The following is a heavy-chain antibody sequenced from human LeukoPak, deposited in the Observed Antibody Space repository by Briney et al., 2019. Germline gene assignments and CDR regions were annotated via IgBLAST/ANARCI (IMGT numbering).Heavy chain of an antibody. Sequence: GGSLRLSCAASGFNFINFDMTWVRQAAGKGLEWVAYISSSGSTIYYADSVEGRFTISRDNAKNSLFLQMSSLRAEDTAVYYCARTPFPVVIVPPAQRGAFASWGQGTLVTVSS. V-gene: IGHV3-48*04. CDR3: ARTPFPVVIVPPAQRGAFAS. CDR2: ISSSGSTI. D-gene: IGHD2/OR15-2a*01. CDR1: GFNFINFD. J-gene: IGHJ5*01.